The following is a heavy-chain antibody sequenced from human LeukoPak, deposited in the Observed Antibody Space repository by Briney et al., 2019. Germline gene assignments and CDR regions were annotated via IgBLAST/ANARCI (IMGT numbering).Heavy chain of an antibody. Sequence: SQTLSLTCTVSGGSISSGSYYWSWIRQPAGKGLEWIGRIYTSGSTNYNPSLKSRVTISVDTSKNQFSLKLSSVTAADTAVYYCASAPWRYYDSSGYYFGLWGQGTLVTVSS. J-gene: IGHJ4*02. D-gene: IGHD3-22*01. CDR2: IYTSGST. V-gene: IGHV4-61*02. CDR1: GGSISSGSYY. CDR3: ASAPWRYYDSSGYYFGL.